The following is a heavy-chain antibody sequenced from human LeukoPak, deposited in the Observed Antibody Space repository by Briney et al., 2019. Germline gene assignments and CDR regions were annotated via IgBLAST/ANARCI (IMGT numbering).Heavy chain of an antibody. V-gene: IGHV3-33*08. J-gene: IGHJ4*02. D-gene: IGHD1-26*01. CDR2: IWYDGSNK. CDR3: AGDRATSYFDY. Sequence: GGSLRLSCIASGFTFSNYGMSWVRQAPGKGLEWVAFIWYDGSNKYYTDSVKGRFTISRDNSKNTLYLQMNSLRAEDTAVYYCAGDRATSYFDYWGQGALVTIFS. CDR1: GFTFSNYG.